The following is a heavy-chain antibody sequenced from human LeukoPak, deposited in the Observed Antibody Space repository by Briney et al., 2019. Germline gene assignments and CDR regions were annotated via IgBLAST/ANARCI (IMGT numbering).Heavy chain of an antibody. V-gene: IGHV4-59*01. D-gene: IGHD2-2*01. J-gene: IGHJ4*02. CDR3: ARLRGDCSGTSCDDY. CDR2: IYYSGST. Sequence: SETLSLTCTVSGGSISSYYWSWIRQPPGKGLEWVGYIYYSGSTNYNPSLKSRVTISVDTSKNQFSLKLSSVTAADTAVYYCARLRGDCSGTSCDDYWGQGTLVTVSS. CDR1: GGSISSYY.